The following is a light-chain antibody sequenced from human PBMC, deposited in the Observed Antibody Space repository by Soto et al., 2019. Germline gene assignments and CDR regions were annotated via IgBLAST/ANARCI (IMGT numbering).Light chain of an antibody. CDR1: QTVRNNY. CDR2: DAS. V-gene: IGKV3D-20*02. J-gene: IGKJ1*01. CDR3: QQYNNWPRT. Sequence: EFVLTQSPGTLSLSPGERATLSCRASQTVRNNYLAWYQQKPGQAPRLLIYDASSRATGIPDRFSGGGSGTDCTLTISRLEPEDVAVYYCQQYNNWPRTFGQGTKVDIK.